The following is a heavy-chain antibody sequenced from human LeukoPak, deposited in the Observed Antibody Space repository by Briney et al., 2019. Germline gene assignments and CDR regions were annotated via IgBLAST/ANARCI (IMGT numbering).Heavy chain of an antibody. V-gene: IGHV4-34*01. CDR3: ARGSHGDYGRRKYFGY. Sequence: SETLSLTCAVYGGSFSGYYWSWIRQPPGKGLEWIGEINHSGSTNYNPSLKSRVTISVDTSKNQFSLKLSSVTAADTAVYYCARGSHGDYGRRKYFGYWGQGTLVTVSS. D-gene: IGHD4-17*01. J-gene: IGHJ4*02. CDR2: INHSGST. CDR1: GGSFSGYY.